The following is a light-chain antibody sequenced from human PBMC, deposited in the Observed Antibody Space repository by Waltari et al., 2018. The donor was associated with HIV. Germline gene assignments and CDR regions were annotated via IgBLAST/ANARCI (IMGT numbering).Light chain of an antibody. Sequence: QSALTQPASVSGSPGQSIIISCTGTNSDFGSYDFVSWYQQYPGKAPRLIISDVRNRPSGISSRFSGSKYGYTASLTISGLRAEDEADYFCSSWTSSTTLVFGTGTKVTVL. CDR3: SSWTSSTTLV. J-gene: IGLJ1*01. CDR2: DVR. V-gene: IGLV2-14*01. CDR1: NSDFGSYDF.